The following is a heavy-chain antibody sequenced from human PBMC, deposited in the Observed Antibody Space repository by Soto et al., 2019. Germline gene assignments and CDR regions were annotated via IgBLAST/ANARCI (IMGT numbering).Heavy chain of an antibody. CDR2: IYYSGST. J-gene: IGHJ4*02. V-gene: IGHV4-59*01. Sequence: SETVSLTCTVSGGSISSYYWSWIRQPAGEGLEWVGYIYYSGSTNYNPSLKSRVTISVDTSKNRFSLKLSSVTAADTAVYYCESHKQLWLSVEYWGPGTLVTVSS. CDR3: ESHKQLWLSVEY. D-gene: IGHD5-18*01. CDR1: GGSISSYY.